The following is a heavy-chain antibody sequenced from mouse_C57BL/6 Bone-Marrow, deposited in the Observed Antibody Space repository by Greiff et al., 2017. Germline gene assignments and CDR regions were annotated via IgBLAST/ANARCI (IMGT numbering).Heavy chain of an antibody. CDR1: GFTFSSYG. J-gene: IGHJ2*01. V-gene: IGHV5-6*01. CDR3: ARLCFFDY. Sequence: EVQRVESGGDLVKPGGSLKLSCAASGFTFSSYGMSWVRQTPDKRLEWVATISSGGSYTYYPDSVKGRFTISRDNAKNTLYLQMSSLKSEDTAMYYCARLCFFDYWGQGTTLTVSS. CDR2: ISSGGSYT.